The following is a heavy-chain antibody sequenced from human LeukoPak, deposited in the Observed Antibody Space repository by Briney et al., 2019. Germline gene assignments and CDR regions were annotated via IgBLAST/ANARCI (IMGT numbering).Heavy chain of an antibody. CDR1: GLTFSSYA. D-gene: IGHD3-22*01. J-gene: IGHJ4*02. Sequence: PGGSLRLSCAASGLTFSSYAMSWVRQAPGKGLEWVSAISGSGGSTYYADSVKGRFTISRDNSKNTLYLQMNSLRAEDTAVYYCAKDPTYYYDSSGYGQDYWGQGTLVTVSS. CDR3: AKDPTYYYDSSGYGQDY. V-gene: IGHV3-23*01. CDR2: ISGSGGST.